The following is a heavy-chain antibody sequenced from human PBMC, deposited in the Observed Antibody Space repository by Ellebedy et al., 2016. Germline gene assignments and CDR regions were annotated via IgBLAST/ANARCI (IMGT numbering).Heavy chain of an antibody. CDR1: GFTFSSYD. J-gene: IGHJ6*02. V-gene: IGHV3-13*01. CDR3: ARAPPITMVRGVILADYYYCGMDV. CDR2: IGTAGDT. Sequence: GESLKISXAASGFTFSSYDMHWVRQATGKGLEWVSAIGTAGDTYYPGSVKGRFTISRENAKNSLYLQMNSLRAGDTAVYYCARAPPITMVRGVILADYYYCGMDVWGQGTTVTVSS. D-gene: IGHD3-10*01.